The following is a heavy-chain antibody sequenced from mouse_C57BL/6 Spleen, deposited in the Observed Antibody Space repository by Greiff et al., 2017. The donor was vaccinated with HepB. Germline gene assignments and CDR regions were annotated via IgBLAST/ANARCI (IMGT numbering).Heavy chain of an antibody. CDR1: GYTFTSYW. CDR3: TPITTVVDWYFDV. Sequence: EVQLQQSGTVLARPGASVKMSCKTSGYTFTSYWMHWVKQRPGQGLEWIGAIYPGNSDTSYNQKFKGKAKLTAVTSASTAYMELSSLTNEDSAVYYCTPITTVVDWYFDVWGTGTTVTVSS. CDR2: IYPGNSDT. V-gene: IGHV1-5*01. J-gene: IGHJ1*03. D-gene: IGHD1-1*01.